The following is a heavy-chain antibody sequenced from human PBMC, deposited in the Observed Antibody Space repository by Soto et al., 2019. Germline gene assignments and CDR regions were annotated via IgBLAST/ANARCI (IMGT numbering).Heavy chain of an antibody. CDR3: AKELKYYYDSSGYYLDY. CDR2: ISYDGSNK. V-gene: IGHV3-30*18. Sequence: GGSLRLSCAASGFTFSSYGMHWVRQAPGKGLEWVAVISYDGSNKYYADSVKGRFTISRDNSKNTLYLQMNSLRAEDTAVYYCAKELKYYYDSSGYYLDYRGQGTLVTVSS. D-gene: IGHD3-22*01. CDR1: GFTFSSYG. J-gene: IGHJ4*02.